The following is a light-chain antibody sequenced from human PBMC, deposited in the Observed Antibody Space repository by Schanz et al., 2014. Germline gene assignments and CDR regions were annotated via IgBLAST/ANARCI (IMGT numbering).Light chain of an antibody. V-gene: IGKV4-1*01. Sequence: DIVMTQSPDSLAVSLGERATINCKSSQSILYTSNNKNYLAWYQHKPGQPPKLLIYWASTRESGVPDRFSVTLTISSLQAEDVAVYYCQQYYSTALTFGGGTKVEIK. CDR2: WAS. J-gene: IGKJ4*01. CDR1: QSILYTSNNKNY. CDR3: QQYYSTALT.